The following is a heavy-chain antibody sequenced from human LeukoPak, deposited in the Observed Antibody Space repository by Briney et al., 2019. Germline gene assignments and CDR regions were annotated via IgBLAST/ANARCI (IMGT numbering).Heavy chain of an antibody. CDR1: GFTFSDYY. D-gene: IGHD1-26*01. CDR2: ISSNSSDR. Sequence: GGSLRLSCAASGFTFSDYYMSWIRQAPGKGLEWVAYISSNSSDRNYADSVRGRFTISRDNANKSLYLQMNSLRDEDTAVYYCARVGATWFFQLWGRGARVSVPS. V-gene: IGHV3-11*06. J-gene: IGHJ2*01. CDR3: ARVGATWFFQL.